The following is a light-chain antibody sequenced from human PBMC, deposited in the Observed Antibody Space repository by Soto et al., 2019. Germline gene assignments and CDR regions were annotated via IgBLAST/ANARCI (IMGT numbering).Light chain of an antibody. J-gene: IGKJ2*01. CDR1: QTIKNY. CDR2: AAS. V-gene: IGKV1-39*01. CDR3: QQSSNTPPT. Sequence: DIQMTQFPSSLSASVRDRVTITCRASQTIKNYLNWYQQIPGKAPKLLIYAASSLQRGVPSRFSGRGSGTVFTLTIPGLQPEDFATYPCQQSSNTPPTFGQGTKLEI.